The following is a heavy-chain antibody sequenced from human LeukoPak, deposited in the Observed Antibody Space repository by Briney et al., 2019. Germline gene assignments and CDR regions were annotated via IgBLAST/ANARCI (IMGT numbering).Heavy chain of an antibody. CDR3: ARAYDFWSGDSQFDY. V-gene: IGHV4-59*01. CDR1: GGSISSYY. CDR2: IYYSGST. J-gene: IGHJ4*02. D-gene: IGHD3-3*01. Sequence: SETLSLTCTVSGGSISSYYWSWIRQPPGKGLEWIGYIYYSGSTNYNPSLKSRVTISVDTSKNQFSLKLSSVTAADTAVYYCARAYDFWSGDSQFDYWGQGTLVRVSS.